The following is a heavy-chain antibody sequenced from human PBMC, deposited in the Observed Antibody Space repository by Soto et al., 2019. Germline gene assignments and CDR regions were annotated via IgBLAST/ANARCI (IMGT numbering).Heavy chain of an antibody. V-gene: IGHV1-18*01. Sequence: EASVKVSCKASGYTFTSYGISWVRQAPGQGLEWMGWISAYNGNTNYAQKLQGRVTMTTDTSTSTAYMELRSLSSVTAADTAVYYCARSHGYSSSWYKSEWFDPWGQGTLVTVSS. CDR3: ARSHGYSSSWYKSEWFDP. CDR2: ISAYNGNT. D-gene: IGHD6-13*01. CDR1: GYTFTSYG. J-gene: IGHJ5*02.